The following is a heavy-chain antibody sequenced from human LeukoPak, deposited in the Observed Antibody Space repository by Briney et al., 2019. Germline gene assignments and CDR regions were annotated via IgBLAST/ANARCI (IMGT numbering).Heavy chain of an antibody. J-gene: IGHJ5*02. CDR2: IYPGDSDT. V-gene: IGHV5-51*01. CDR3: ARQQSDSGSYSWFDP. Sequence: TAGESLKISCKGSGYSFTSYWIGWVRQMPGKGLEWMGIIYPGDSDTRYSPSFQGQVTISADKSISTAYLQWSSLKAPDTAMYYCARQQSDSGSYSWFDPWGQGTLVTVSS. D-gene: IGHD3-10*01. CDR1: GYSFTSYW.